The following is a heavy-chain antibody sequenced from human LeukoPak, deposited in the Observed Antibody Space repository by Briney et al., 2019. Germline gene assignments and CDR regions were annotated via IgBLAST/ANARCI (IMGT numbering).Heavy chain of an antibody. V-gene: IGHV3-30*02. CDR2: IRSDESNN. D-gene: IGHD3-9*01. Sequence: GGSLRLSCAASGFIFRNYGIHWVGQAPGKGLEWVAFIRSDESNNYYADSVKGLFTISRDNSKNTLYLQMNSLRAEDTAVYYCAKDRGCLNILTGYYWFDPWGQGTLVTVSS. CDR3: AKDRGCLNILTGYYWFDP. CDR1: GFIFRNYG. J-gene: IGHJ5*02.